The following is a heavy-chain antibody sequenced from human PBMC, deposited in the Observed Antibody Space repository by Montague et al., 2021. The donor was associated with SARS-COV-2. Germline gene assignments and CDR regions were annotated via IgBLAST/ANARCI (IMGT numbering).Heavy chain of an antibody. Sequence: SLRLSCAASGFTFSRYALPWVRQAPCKGLEWVAVLSYDGSNQYYAASVKGLFTISIDNSKNTLYLQMNSLRAEDTAVYYCASPRKSYTAADSSFDYWGQGTLVTVSS. CDR3: ASPRKSYTAADSSFDY. CDR1: GFTFSRYA. CDR2: LSYDGSNQ. J-gene: IGHJ4*02. V-gene: IGHV3-30-3*01. D-gene: IGHD3-22*01.